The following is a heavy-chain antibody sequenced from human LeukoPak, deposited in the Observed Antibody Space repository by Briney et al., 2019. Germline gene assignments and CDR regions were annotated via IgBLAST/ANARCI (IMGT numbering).Heavy chain of an antibody. CDR2: ISSSGSTI. Sequence: KAGGSLRLSCAASGFTFSDYYMSWIRQAPGKGLERVSYISSSGSTIYYADSVKGRFTISRDNAKNSLYLQMNILRAEDTAVYYCARGLDSGYDLDYWGQGTLVTVSS. D-gene: IGHD5-12*01. CDR3: ARGLDSGYDLDY. J-gene: IGHJ4*02. CDR1: GFTFSDYY. V-gene: IGHV3-11*01.